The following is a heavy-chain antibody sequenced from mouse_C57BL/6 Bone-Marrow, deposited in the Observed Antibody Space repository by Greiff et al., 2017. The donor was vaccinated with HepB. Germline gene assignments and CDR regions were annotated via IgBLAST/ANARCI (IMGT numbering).Heavy chain of an antibody. V-gene: IGHV5-4*01. CDR2: ISDGGSYT. CDR3: AREGYGSSPAWFAY. J-gene: IGHJ3*01. Sequence: EVNLVESGGGLVKPGGSLKLSCAASGFTFSSYAMSWVRQTPEKRLEWVATISDGGSYTYYPDNVKGRFTISRDNAKNNLYLQMSHLKSEDTAMYYCAREGYGSSPAWFAYWGQGTLVTVSA. D-gene: IGHD1-1*01. CDR1: GFTFSSYA.